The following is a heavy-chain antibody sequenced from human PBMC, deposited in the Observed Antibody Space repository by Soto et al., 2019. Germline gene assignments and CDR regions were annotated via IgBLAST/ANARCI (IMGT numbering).Heavy chain of an antibody. V-gene: IGHV1-69*02. Sequence: SVKVSCKASGDTFNFYSINWVRQAPGLGLEWMGRVNPIGSISNYAQKFKGRVTITTDNSQSQAKKELSSLRSEDSAFYYCARSSEVVVVVAATYVYWGQGTLVTVSS. CDR3: ARSSEVVVVVAATYVY. J-gene: IGHJ4*02. CDR2: VNPIGSIS. D-gene: IGHD2-15*01. CDR1: GDTFNFYS.